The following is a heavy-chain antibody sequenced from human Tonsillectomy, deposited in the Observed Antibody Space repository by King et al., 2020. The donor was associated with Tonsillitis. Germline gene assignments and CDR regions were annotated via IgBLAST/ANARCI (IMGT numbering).Heavy chain of an antibody. Sequence: VQLVESGAEVKKPGESLKISCKGSGYSFSNYWIAWVRQMPGKGLEWMGIIYPGDSDTTYSPSFQGQVTISADKSISTAYLQWRSLKASDTAMYYCARRYGGNSEVNYDMDVWGQGTTLTVSS. D-gene: IGHD4-23*01. CDR2: IYPGDSDT. J-gene: IGHJ6*01. CDR3: ARRYGGNSEVNYDMDV. V-gene: IGHV5-51*01. CDR1: GYSFSNYW.